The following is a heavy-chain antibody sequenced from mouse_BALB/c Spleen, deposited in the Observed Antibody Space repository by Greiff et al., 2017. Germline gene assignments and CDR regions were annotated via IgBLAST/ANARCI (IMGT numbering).Heavy chain of an antibody. CDR1: GFTFSSYT. J-gene: IGHJ2*01. V-gene: IGHV5-6-4*01. D-gene: IGHD1-1*01. CDR2: ISSGGSYT. CDR3: TRDKDYYGRSYFDY. Sequence: EVKLVESGGGLVKPGGSLKLSCAASGFTFSSYTMSWVRQTPEKRLEWVATISSGGSYTYYPDSVKGRFTISRDNAKNTLYLQMSSLKSEDTAMYYCTRDKDYYGRSYFDYWGQGTTLTVSS.